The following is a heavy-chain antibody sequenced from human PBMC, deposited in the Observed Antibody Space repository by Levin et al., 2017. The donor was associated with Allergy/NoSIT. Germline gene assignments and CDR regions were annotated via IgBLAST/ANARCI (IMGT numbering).Heavy chain of an antibody. CDR1: GGSISNYY. Sequence: SETLSLTCTVSGGSISNYYWNWIRQPPGKGLEWIGYIYYTGSANYNPSLKSRVTISVDTSKNQFSLKLSSVTAADTAVYYCARRRDGYTQSDYWGQGTLVAVSS. J-gene: IGHJ4*02. CDR2: IYYTGSA. D-gene: IGHD5-24*01. CDR3: ARRRDGYTQSDY. V-gene: IGHV4-59*01.